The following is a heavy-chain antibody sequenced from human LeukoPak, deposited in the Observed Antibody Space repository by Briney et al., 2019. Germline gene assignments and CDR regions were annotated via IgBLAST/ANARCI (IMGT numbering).Heavy chain of an antibody. J-gene: IGHJ4*02. CDR1: GFSISDYY. V-gene: IGHV3-11*01. D-gene: IGHD3-10*01. CDR2: VTSSGGST. Sequence: PGGSLRLSCAASGFSISDYYMSWICQSPGKGLEWISYVTSSGGSTKYADSVKGRFTISRDNAKNSVALQMNSLRAEDTAVYYCTRERRGRYYAFESWGQGTLVTVSS. CDR3: TRERRGRYYAFES.